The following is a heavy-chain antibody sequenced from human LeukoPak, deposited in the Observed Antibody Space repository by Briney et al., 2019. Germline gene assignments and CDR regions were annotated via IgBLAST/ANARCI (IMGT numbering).Heavy chain of an antibody. J-gene: IGHJ4*02. V-gene: IGHV3-33*01. CDR1: GFTFNNYG. CDR3: ATHCSSTSCYMY. D-gene: IGHD2-2*02. Sequence: PGGSLRHSCAASGFTFNNYGMHWVRQAPGKGLEWVAVIWYDGSNKYYADSVKGRFTISRDNPKNTLYLQMNSLRAGDTAVYYCATHCSSTSCYMYWGQGTLVTVSS. CDR2: IWYDGSNK.